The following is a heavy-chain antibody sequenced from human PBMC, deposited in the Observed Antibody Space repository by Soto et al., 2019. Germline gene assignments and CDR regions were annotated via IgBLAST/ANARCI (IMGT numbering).Heavy chain of an antibody. Sequence: GGSLRLSCAASGFTFSSYSMNWVRQAPGKGLEWVSYISSSSSTIYYADSVKGRFTISRDNAKNSLYLQMNSLRAEDTAVYYCARDGWELLHPSPALHGMDVWGQGTTVTVSS. CDR3: ARDGWELLHPSPALHGMDV. J-gene: IGHJ6*02. CDR2: ISSSSSTI. V-gene: IGHV3-48*01. D-gene: IGHD1-26*01. CDR1: GFTFSSYS.